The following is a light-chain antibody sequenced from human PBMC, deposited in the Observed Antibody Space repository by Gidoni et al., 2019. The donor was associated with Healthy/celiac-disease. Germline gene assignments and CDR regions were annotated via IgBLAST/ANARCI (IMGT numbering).Light chain of an antibody. V-gene: IGKV1-39*01. CDR3: QQSYSTPT. Sequence: DIQTTQSPSSLSASVGDRVTITCRASQSINSYLYWYPQKPGKATKLLIYASSSLQSGVPSRFSGSGSGTDFTLTSSSLQPEDFATYYCQQSYSTPTFGGXTKVEIK. J-gene: IGKJ4*01. CDR2: ASS. CDR1: QSINSY.